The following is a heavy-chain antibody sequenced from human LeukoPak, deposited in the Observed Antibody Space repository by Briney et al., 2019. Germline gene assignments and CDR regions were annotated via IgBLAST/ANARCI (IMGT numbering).Heavy chain of an antibody. CDR2: ISSSGSTI. D-gene: IGHD2-15*01. V-gene: IGHV3-11*04. CDR3: ASCSGGSCYHDAFDI. J-gene: IGHJ3*02. Sequence: PGGSLRLSCAASGFTFSDYYMSWIRQAPGKGLEWVSYISSSGSTIYYADSVKGRLTISRDNAKNSLYLQMNSLRAEDTAVYYCASCSGGSCYHDAFDIWGQGTMVTVSS. CDR1: GFTFSDYY.